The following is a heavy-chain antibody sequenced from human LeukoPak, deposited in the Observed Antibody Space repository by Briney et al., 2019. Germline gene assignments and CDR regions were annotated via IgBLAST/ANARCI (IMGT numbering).Heavy chain of an antibody. D-gene: IGHD2-21*02. CDR3: AKAPMVVVTAITFDY. CDR1: GFNVSNNY. J-gene: IGHJ4*02. Sequence: GGSLRLSCAASGFNVSNNYMHWVRQAPGERLEWVSVTYSSGTTYYADSVKGRFTISRDTSKNTLHLQMNSLRAEDTAVYYCAKAPMVVVTAITFDYWGQGTLVTVSS. V-gene: IGHV3-66*01. CDR2: TYSSGTT.